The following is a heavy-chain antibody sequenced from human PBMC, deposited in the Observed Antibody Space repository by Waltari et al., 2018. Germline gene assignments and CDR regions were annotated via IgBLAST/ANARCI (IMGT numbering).Heavy chain of an antibody. J-gene: IGHJ4*02. CDR3: ARQPLHSYGIRHFDY. CDR2: IFPGDSNT. D-gene: IGHD5-18*01. V-gene: IGHV5-51*01. CDR1: GYRFTRYW. Sequence: EVQLVQSGAEVKKPGESLKISREGFGYRFTRYWIGWVRQMPGKGLEWMGVIFPGDSNTKYSPSFRGQVTISADNSITTAYLQWSSLKASDTAIYFCARQPLHSYGIRHFDYWGQGTPVTVS.